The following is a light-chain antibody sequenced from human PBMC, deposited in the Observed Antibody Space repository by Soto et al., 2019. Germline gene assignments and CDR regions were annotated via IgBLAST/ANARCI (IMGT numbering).Light chain of an antibody. CDR3: QQYNKWPLT. CDR1: QSVSSN. Sequence: EIVMTTSPATLCVITRHTATLSCRASQSVSSNLAWYQQTPGQAPRLLIYGASTRATGIPARFSGSASGTEFTLTISSLQSEDFTVYYCQQYNKWPLTFGQGTMVDIK. CDR2: GAS. V-gene: IGKV3-15*01. J-gene: IGKJ1*01.